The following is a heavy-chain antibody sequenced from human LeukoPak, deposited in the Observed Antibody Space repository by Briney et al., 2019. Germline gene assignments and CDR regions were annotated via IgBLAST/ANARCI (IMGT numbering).Heavy chain of an antibody. J-gene: IGHJ4*02. D-gene: IGHD1-26*01. CDR3: ARGRGVVGTTTLSDS. CDR1: GYTFTGYY. Sequence: ASVKVSCKPSGYTFTGYYMHWVRQAPGQGLELMGWINPNSGDTKCAQKFQGRVTMTRDTSISTAYMELSGLRSDDTAVYYCARGRGVVGTTTLSDSWGQGTLVTVSS. V-gene: IGHV1-2*02. CDR2: INPNSGDT.